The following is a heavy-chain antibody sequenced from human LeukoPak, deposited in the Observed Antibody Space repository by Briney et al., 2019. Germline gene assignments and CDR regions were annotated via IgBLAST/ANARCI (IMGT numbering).Heavy chain of an antibody. Sequence: GESLKISCKGSGYSFTSYWIGWVRQMPGKGLEWMGIIYPGDSDTRYSSSFQGQVTISADKSISTAYPQWSSLKASDTAMYYCARLGYDSSGYRTYYFDYWGQGTLVTVSS. V-gene: IGHV5-51*03. J-gene: IGHJ4*02. CDR3: ARLGYDSSGYRTYYFDY. CDR2: IYPGDSDT. CDR1: GYSFTSYW. D-gene: IGHD3-22*01.